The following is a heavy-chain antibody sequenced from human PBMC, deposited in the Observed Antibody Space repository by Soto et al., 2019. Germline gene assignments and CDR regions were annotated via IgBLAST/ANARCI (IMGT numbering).Heavy chain of an antibody. CDR1: GGSISSGDYY. V-gene: IGHV4-30-4*01. J-gene: IGHJ5*02. CDR2: IYYSGST. CDR3: ARDDYSNYGHWLDP. Sequence: SETLSLTCTVSGGSISSGDYYWSWIRQPPGKGLEWIGYIYYSGSTYYNPSLKSRVTISVDTSKNQFSLKLSSVTAADTAVYYCARDDYSNYGHWLDPWGQGTLVTVS. D-gene: IGHD4-4*01.